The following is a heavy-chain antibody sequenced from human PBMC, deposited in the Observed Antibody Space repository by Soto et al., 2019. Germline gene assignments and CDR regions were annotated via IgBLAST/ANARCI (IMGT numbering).Heavy chain of an antibody. V-gene: IGHV4-34*01. D-gene: IGHD3-10*01. J-gene: IGHJ6*02. CDR2: INHSGST. CDR3: ARGRAPMVRGVTVYYYYGMDV. CDR1: GGAFSGYY. Sequence: SETLSLTCAVSGGAFSGYYWSGIRQPPGMGLEWIGEINHSGSTNYNPSLKSRVTISVDTSKNQFSLKLSSVTAADTAVYYCARGRAPMVRGVTVYYYYGMDVWGQGTTVT.